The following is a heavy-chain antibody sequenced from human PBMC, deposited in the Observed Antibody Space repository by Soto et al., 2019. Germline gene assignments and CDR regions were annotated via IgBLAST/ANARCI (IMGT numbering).Heavy chain of an antibody. CDR2: INHSGST. D-gene: IGHD6-25*01. CDR3: ARAATYYYYYYYYGMDV. J-gene: IGHJ6*02. V-gene: IGHV4-34*01. Sequence: PSETLSLTCAVYGGSFSGYYWSWIRQPPGKGLEWIGEINHSGSTNYNPSLKSRVTISVDTSKNQFSLKLSSVTAADTAVYYCARAATYYYYYYYYGMDVWGQGTTLTVSS. CDR1: GGSFSGYY.